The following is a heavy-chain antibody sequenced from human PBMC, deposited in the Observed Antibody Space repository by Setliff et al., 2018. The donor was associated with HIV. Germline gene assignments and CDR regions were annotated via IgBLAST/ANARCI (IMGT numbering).Heavy chain of an antibody. V-gene: IGHV1-69*06. Sequence: SVKVSCKASGGTFSSYSISWVRQAPGQGLEWMGRILPIFGTRDYAQKFQGRVTITADKSTSTVYLDLRSLTSEDTAMYYCARSVWAVVVPTDPAVDAFAIWGQGTMVTVSS. CDR2: ILPIFGTR. J-gene: IGHJ3*02. CDR1: GGTFSSYS. CDR3: ARSVWAVVVPTDPAVDAFAI. D-gene: IGHD2-2*01.